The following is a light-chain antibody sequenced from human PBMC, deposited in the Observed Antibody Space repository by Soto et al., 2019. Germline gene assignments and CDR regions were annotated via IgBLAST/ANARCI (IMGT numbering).Light chain of an antibody. CDR1: QDISTL. Sequence: DIRMTQSPSSLSASVGDRVIITCQANQDISTLLNWFLQKPGKAPKLLISDASILESGVPSRVSGSGSGTDFTFTITSLQPEDFATYYCQQYAHLPLTFGGGTKVEIK. J-gene: IGKJ4*01. CDR2: DAS. V-gene: IGKV1-33*01. CDR3: QQYAHLPLT.